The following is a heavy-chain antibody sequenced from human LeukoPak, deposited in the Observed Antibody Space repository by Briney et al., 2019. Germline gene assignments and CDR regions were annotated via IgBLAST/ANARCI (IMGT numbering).Heavy chain of an antibody. V-gene: IGHV1-8*01. CDR2: MNPNSGNT. J-gene: IGHJ4*02. CDR3: ARGAYYYDSSGFKFDY. CDR1: GYTFTSYD. D-gene: IGHD3-22*01. Sequence: ASVKVSCKASGYTFTSYDINWVRLATGQGLEWMGWMNPNSGNTGYAQKFQGRVTMARNTSISTAYMELSSLRSEDTAVYYCARGAYYYDSSGFKFDYWGQGTLVTVSS.